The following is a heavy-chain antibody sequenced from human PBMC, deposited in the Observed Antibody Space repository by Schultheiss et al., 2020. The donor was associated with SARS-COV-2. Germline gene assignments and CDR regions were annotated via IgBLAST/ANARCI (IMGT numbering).Heavy chain of an antibody. J-gene: IGHJ6*03. CDR1: GGTFSSYA. CDR2: IIPIFGTA. CDR3: ARGVVVVPAASYYYYMDV. D-gene: IGHD2-2*01. V-gene: IGHV1-69*13. Sequence: SVKVSCKASGGTFSSYAISWVRQAPGQGLEWMGGIIPIFGTANYAQKFQGRVTITADESTSTAYMELSSLRSEDTAVYYCARGVVVVPAASYYYYMDVWGTGTTVTVSS.